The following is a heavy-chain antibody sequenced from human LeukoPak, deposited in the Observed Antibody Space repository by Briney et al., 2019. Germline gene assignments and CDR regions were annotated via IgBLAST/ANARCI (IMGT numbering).Heavy chain of an antibody. CDR2: XYTSGST. CDR1: XGSXXSXX. Sequence: CTVXXGSXXSXXWSWIXQXAXXGXXXXXXXYTSGSTNYNPSLKSRVTMSVDTSKNQFSLKLSSVTAADTAVYYCARDAMYYYGSGSPGDAFDIWGQGTMVTVSS. D-gene: IGHD3-10*01. V-gene: IGHV4-4*07. J-gene: IGHJ3*02. CDR3: ARDAMYYYGSGSPGDAFDI.